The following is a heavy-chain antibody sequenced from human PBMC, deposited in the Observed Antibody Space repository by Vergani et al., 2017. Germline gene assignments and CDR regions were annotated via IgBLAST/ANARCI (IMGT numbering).Heavy chain of an antibody. CDR2: IWYDGSNK. J-gene: IGHJ4*02. CDR1: GFTFSSYG. CDR3: ARGAAAAGPGY. Sequence: QVQLVESGGGVVQPGGSLRLSCAASGFTFSSYGMHWVRQAPGKGLEWVAVIWYDGSNKYYADSVKGRFTISRDNSMNPLYLHMNSLRAEDTAVYSCARGAAAAGPGYWGQGTLVTVSS. D-gene: IGHD6-13*01. V-gene: IGHV3-33*01.